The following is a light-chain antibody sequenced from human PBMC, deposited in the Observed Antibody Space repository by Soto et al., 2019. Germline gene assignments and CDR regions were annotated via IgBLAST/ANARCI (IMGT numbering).Light chain of an antibody. Sequence: DVVMSQSPLSLPVTLGQPASISCRSSQSLVFSDGNTYLNWFQQRPGQSPRRLIYKVSNRDSGVPDKFSGSGSGTDFTLKISRVEADDVGVYYCMQGTQWPWTFGQGTKVEI. CDR3: MQGTQWPWT. CDR2: KVS. J-gene: IGKJ1*01. CDR1: QSLVFSDGNTY. V-gene: IGKV2-30*01.